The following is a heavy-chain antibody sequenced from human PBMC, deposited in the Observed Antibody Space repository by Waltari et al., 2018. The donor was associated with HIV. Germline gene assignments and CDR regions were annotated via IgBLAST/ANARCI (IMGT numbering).Heavy chain of an antibody. CDR2: ISTSGST. J-gene: IGHJ5*02. V-gene: IGHV4-61*02. CDR3: AREWEVVNWFDP. D-gene: IGHD1-26*01. Sequence: QVQLQESGPGLVKPSQTLSLTCTVSGASISSGSYYASWIRQPAGKGLEWIGRISTSGSTNYNPSLKSRVTISVDTSKNQFSLKLSSVTAADTAVYYCAREWEVVNWFDPWGQGTLVTVSS. CDR1: GASISSGSYY.